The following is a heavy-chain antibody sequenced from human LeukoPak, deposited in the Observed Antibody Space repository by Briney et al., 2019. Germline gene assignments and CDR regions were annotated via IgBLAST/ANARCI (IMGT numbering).Heavy chain of an antibody. Sequence: ASVQVSCMASGYTFTSYGISWVRQAPGQGLEWMGWISAYNGNTSYAQKLQGRVTMTTDTSTSTAYMELRSLRSDDTAVYYCARVLYYYDSSGRIGAFDIWGQGTMVTVSS. CDR2: ISAYNGNT. CDR3: ARVLYYYDSSGRIGAFDI. D-gene: IGHD3-22*01. V-gene: IGHV1-18*01. J-gene: IGHJ3*02. CDR1: GYTFTSYG.